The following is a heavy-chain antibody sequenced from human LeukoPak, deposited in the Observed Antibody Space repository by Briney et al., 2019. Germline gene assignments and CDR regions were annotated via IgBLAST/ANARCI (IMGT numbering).Heavy chain of an antibody. CDR2: ISYDGSNK. Sequence: GGSLRLSCAASGFTFSSYGMHWVRQAPGKGLEWVAVISYDGSNKYYADSVKGRFTISRDNSKNTLYLQMNSLRAEDTAVYYCATEYSSSWFGGLDYWGQGTLVTVSS. V-gene: IGHV3-30*19. D-gene: IGHD6-13*01. CDR1: GFTFSSYG. CDR3: ATEYSSSWFGGLDY. J-gene: IGHJ4*02.